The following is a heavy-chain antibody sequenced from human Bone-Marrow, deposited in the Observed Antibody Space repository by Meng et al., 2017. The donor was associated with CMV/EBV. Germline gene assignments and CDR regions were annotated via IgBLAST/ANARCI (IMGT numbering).Heavy chain of an antibody. CDR3: AKGTSRDGYNTDFDY. J-gene: IGHJ4*02. CDR2: ISGSGGST. CDR1: GFTFSSYA. D-gene: IGHD5-24*01. V-gene: IGHV3-23*01. Sequence: GESLKISCAASGFTFSSYAMHWVRQAPGKGLEWVSAISGSGGSTYYADSVKGRFTISRDNSKNTLYLQMNSLRAEDMAVYYCAKGTSRDGYNTDFDYWGQGTLVTVSS.